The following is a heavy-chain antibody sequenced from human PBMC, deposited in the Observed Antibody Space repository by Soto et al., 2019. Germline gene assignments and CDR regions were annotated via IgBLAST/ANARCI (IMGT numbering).Heavy chain of an antibody. CDR1: GGSISSSSYY. CDR3: SRLHVTMVRGARFDY. CDR2: IYYSGST. J-gene: IGHJ4*02. D-gene: IGHD3-10*01. Sequence: SETLSLTCTVSGGSISSSSYYWGWIRQPPGKGLEWIGSIYYSGSTYYNPSLKSRVTISVDTSKNQFSLKLSSVTAAATAVYYCSRLHVTMVRGARFDYWGQGTLVTVSS. V-gene: IGHV4-39*01.